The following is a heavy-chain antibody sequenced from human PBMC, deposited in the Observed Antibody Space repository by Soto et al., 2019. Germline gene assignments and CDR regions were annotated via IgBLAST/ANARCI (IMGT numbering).Heavy chain of an antibody. J-gene: IGHJ6*02. CDR1: GYSFTSYW. Sequence: GESLKISCKGSGYSFTSYWIGWVRQMPGKGLEWMGIIYPGDSDTRYSPSFQGQVTISADKSISTAYLQWSSLKASDTAMYYCARLGGSSGWTTYYSYPDGTDVWGQGTTVTVSS. V-gene: IGHV5-51*01. D-gene: IGHD6-19*01. CDR2: IYPGDSDT. CDR3: ARLGGSSGWTTYYSYPDGTDV.